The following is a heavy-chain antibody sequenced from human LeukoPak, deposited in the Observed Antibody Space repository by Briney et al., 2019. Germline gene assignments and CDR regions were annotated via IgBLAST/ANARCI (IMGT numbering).Heavy chain of an antibody. V-gene: IGHV3-20*01. CDR3: ARLGAMVRGVINYYYGMDV. CDR2: INWNGGST. Sequence: GGSLRLSCAASGFTFDDYGMSWVRQAPGKGLEWVSGINWNGGSTGYADSVKGRFTISRDNAKNSLYLQMNSPRAEDTALYHCARLGAMVRGVINYYYGMDVWGQGTTVTVSS. J-gene: IGHJ6*02. CDR1: GFTFDDYG. D-gene: IGHD3-10*01.